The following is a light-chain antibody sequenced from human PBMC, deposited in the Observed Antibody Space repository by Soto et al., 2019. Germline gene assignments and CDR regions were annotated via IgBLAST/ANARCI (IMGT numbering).Light chain of an antibody. J-gene: IGKJ1*01. CDR2: GAS. Sequence: EIVMTQSPATLSVSPGERATISCRASQSVSSNLAWYKQKPSQAPRLLIYGASTRATGIPARFSGSESGTKFSLTISSLYFEEFAVYFCQEYNNLLMWTFGQGTKV. V-gene: IGKV3-15*01. CDR1: QSVSSN. CDR3: QEYNNLLMWT.